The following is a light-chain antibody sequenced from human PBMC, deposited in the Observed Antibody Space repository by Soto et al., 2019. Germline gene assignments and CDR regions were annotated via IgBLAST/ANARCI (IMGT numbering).Light chain of an antibody. CDR3: QQANSFPFT. CDR2: AAS. CDR1: QGISGW. Sequence: DIQMTQSPSSVSASVGDRVTITCRASQGISGWLAWYQQKPGKAPNLLIYAASSLQSGVPSRFSGSGSWTVFTLTISSLQPEDFATYHCQQANSFPFTLGGGTKVEIK. J-gene: IGKJ4*02. V-gene: IGKV1-12*01.